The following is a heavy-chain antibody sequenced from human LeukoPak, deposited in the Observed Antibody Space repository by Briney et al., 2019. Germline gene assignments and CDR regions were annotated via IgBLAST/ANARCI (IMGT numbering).Heavy chain of an antibody. CDR3: ARDQYDTWSRRGNFDS. D-gene: IGHD3-3*01. V-gene: IGHV3-7*03. Sequence: GGSLRLSCAASGFTFSSYWMSWVRQAPGKGLEWVANIKQDGGDKYYLTSVRGRFTISRDNAKNSLFLQMNSLRVEDTAVFYCARDQYDTWSRRGNFDSWGQGTLVIVSS. CDR2: IKQDGGDK. CDR1: GFTFSSYW. J-gene: IGHJ4*02.